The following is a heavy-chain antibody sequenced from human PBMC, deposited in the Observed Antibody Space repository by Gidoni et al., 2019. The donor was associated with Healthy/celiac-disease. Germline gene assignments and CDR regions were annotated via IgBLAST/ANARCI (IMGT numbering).Heavy chain of an antibody. CDR2: ISSSSSYI. CDR3: ARDIAAAGTFFSHRDY. D-gene: IGHD6-13*01. CDR1: GFTFSSYS. J-gene: IGHJ4*02. Sequence: EVQLVESGGGLVKPGGSLRPFCAASGFTFSSYSMNWVRQAPGKGLEWVSSISSSSSYIYYADSVKGRFTISRDNAKNSLYLQMNSLRAEDTAVYYCARDIAAAGTFFSHRDYWGQGTLVTVSS. V-gene: IGHV3-21*01.